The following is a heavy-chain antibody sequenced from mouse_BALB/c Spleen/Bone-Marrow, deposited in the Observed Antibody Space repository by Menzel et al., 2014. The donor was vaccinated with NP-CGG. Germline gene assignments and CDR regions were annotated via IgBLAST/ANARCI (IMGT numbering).Heavy chain of an antibody. CDR2: IDPANGIT. CDR1: GFNIKDTY. Sequence: EVMLVESGAELVKPGASVKLSCTASGFNIKDTYMHWVRQRPEQGLEWIGRIDPANGITKYDPKFQGKATITADTSSNTAYLQLSSLTSEDTAVYYCASYYYGRSSFTYWGQGTLVTVSA. D-gene: IGHD1-1*01. CDR3: ASYYYGRSSFTY. V-gene: IGHV14-3*02. J-gene: IGHJ3*01.